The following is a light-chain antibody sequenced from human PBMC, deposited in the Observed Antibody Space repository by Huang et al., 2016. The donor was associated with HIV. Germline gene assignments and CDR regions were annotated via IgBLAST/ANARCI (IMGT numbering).Light chain of an antibody. CDR1: QSVATN. J-gene: IGKJ2*01. Sequence: EIIMTQSPATLSLSPGEGASLSCRANQSVATNLAWYLHRPGQSPWLLSFGASTRASGLPGRVSGSGSGTQFTLTVSGLQSEDFAVYYCQQYHNWPYTFGQGTKLEI. CDR2: GAS. V-gene: IGKV3-15*01. CDR3: QQYHNWPYT.